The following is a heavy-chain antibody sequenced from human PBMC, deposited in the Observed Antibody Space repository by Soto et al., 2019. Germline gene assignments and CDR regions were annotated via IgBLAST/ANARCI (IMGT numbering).Heavy chain of an antibody. CDR3: ARGDWFDP. J-gene: IGHJ5*02. CDR2: INHSGST. V-gene: IGHV4-34*01. Sequence: SETLSLTCAVYGGSFSGYYWSWIRQPPGKGLEWIGEINHSGSTNYNPSLKSRVTISVDTSKNQFSLKLSSVTAAGTAVYYCARGDWFDPWGQGTLVTVSS. CDR1: GGSFSGYY.